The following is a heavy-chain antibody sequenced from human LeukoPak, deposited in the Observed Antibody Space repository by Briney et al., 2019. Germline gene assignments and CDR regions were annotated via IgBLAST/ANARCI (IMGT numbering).Heavy chain of an antibody. CDR2: ITGSGGAT. J-gene: IGHJ5*02. Sequence: GGSLRLSCAGSGFTFSSYAMSWVRQAPGQGLEWVSVITGSGGATYYADSVKGRFTISRDNSKNTLYLQMNSLRAEDTAVYYCAKGLSPYYYGSGSYSPTWFDPWGQGTLVTVSS. CDR1: GFTFSSYA. CDR3: AKGLSPYYYGSGSYSPTWFDP. V-gene: IGHV3-23*01. D-gene: IGHD3-10*01.